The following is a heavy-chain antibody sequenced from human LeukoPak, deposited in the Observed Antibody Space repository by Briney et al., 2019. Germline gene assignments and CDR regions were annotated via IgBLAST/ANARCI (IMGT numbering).Heavy chain of an antibody. J-gene: IGHJ4*02. CDR1: GGSISSGDYY. Sequence: SQTLSLTCTVSGGSISSGDYYWSWIRQPPGKGLEWIGYIYYSGSTYYNPSLKSRVTISVDTSKNQFSLKLSSVTAADTAVYYCAKTDIVVVPAAMRGEYYFDYWGQGTLVTVSS. CDR3: AKTDIVVVPAAMRGEYYFDY. V-gene: IGHV4-30-4*01. D-gene: IGHD2-2*01. CDR2: IYYSGST.